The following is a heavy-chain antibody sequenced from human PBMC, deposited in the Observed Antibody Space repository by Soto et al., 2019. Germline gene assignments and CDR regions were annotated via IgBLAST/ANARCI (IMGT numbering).Heavy chain of an antibody. CDR2: TYYRSKWYN. J-gene: IGHJ4*02. Sequence: AQTLSLTCAISGDSVSGNSAALNCIRQSPSRGLEWLGRTYYRSKWYNDYAVSVKSRITVTPDTSKNQFSLHMNSVTPEDTAVYYCAREGTDYESSDSYFDEWGKGAMVTVPS. V-gene: IGHV6-1*01. D-gene: IGHD3-22*01. CDR1: GDSVSGNSAA. CDR3: AREGTDYESSDSYFDE.